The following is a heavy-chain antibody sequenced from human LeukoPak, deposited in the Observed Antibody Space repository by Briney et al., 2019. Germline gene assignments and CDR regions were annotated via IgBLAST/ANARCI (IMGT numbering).Heavy chain of an antibody. Sequence: ASVKVSCKASGYNLNSYGITWVRQAPGQGLEWMGWISAYNGNTDYAQKFQGRVIMTTDTSTSTVYMELSSLRSEDTAVYYCARDTHNQQPNPYYYYGMDVWGQGTTVTVSS. CDR2: ISAYNGNT. V-gene: IGHV1-18*01. CDR3: ARDTHNQQPNPYYYYGMDV. D-gene: IGHD6-13*01. J-gene: IGHJ6*02. CDR1: GYNLNSYG.